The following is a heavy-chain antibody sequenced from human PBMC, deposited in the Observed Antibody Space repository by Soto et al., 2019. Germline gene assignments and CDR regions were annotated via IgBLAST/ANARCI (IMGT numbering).Heavy chain of an antibody. Sequence: GGSLRLSCAASGFTFSSYWMSWVRQAPGKGLEWVANIKQDGSEKYYVDSVKGRFTISRDNAKNSLYLQMNSLRAEDMAVYYCAREAMYMVRGVIGSYYYYYMDVWGKGTTVTVSS. V-gene: IGHV3-7*01. J-gene: IGHJ6*03. CDR3: AREAMYMVRGVIGSYYYYYMDV. CDR1: GFTFSSYW. CDR2: IKQDGSEK. D-gene: IGHD3-10*01.